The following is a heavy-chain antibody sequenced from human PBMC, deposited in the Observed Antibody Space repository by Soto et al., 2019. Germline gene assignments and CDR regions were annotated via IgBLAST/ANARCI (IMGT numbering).Heavy chain of an antibody. CDR1: GGSISSGGYY. Sequence: LSLTXTVSGGSISSGGYYWSWIRQHPGKGLEWIGYIYYSGSTYYNPSLKSRVTISVDTSKNQFSLKLSSVTAADTAVYYCARLTYYYDSSGYPVFDPWGQGTLVTVSS. V-gene: IGHV4-31*03. CDR3: ARLTYYYDSSGYPVFDP. CDR2: IYYSGST. J-gene: IGHJ5*02. D-gene: IGHD3-22*01.